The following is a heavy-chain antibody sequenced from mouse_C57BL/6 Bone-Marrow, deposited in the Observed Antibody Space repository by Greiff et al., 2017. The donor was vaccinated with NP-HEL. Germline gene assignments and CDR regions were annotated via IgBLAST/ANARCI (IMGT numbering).Heavy chain of an antibody. V-gene: IGHV5-2*01. CDR3: ARHGAAQALAY. D-gene: IGHD3-2*02. Sequence: EVMLVESGGGLVQPGESLKLSCESNEYAFPSHDMSWVRKTPEKRLELVAAINSDGGSTNYPDTMEGRFIISRDNTKKTLYLRMSSLRSEDTAVYYCARHGAAQALAYWGQGTLVTVSA. CDR1: EYAFPSHD. J-gene: IGHJ3*01. CDR2: INSDGGST.